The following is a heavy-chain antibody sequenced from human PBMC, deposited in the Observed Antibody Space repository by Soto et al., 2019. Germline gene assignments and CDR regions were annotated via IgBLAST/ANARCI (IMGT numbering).Heavy chain of an antibody. D-gene: IGHD2-2*02. J-gene: IGHJ6*02. CDR3: ARGQGAAIGDYYYHGMDV. V-gene: IGHV3-73*01. CDR1: GFIFSGSA. Sequence: PGGSRRLSCAASGFIFSGSAIHWVRQASGKGLEWVGRIRSRANNFATSSAASVKGRFTFSRDDSKNTAYLQMNTLKPEDTAVYYRARGQGAAIGDYYYHGMDVWGQGTTVTVSS. CDR2: IRSRANNFAT.